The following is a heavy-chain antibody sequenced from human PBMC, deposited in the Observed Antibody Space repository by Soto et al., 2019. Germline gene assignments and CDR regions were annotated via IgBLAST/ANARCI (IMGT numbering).Heavy chain of an antibody. CDR1: GGTFSSYA. D-gene: IGHD3-10*01. J-gene: IGHJ4*02. CDR2: IIPMFGTA. V-gene: IGHV1-69*13. CDR3: TTGHYYRGPR. Sequence: EASVKGSCKASGGTFSSYAISWVRQAPGQGLEWMGGIIPMFGTANYAQKFQGRVTLTADESTSTAYMELSSLRSDDTAVYYCTTGHYYRGPRWGQGTLVTVSS.